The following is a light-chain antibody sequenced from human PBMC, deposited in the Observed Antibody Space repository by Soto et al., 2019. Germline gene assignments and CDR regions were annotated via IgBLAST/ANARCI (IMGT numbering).Light chain of an antibody. CDR3: QKYSSVPV. Sequence: DIPMTQSPTSLSASVGDRVTITCQASQGIRNFVAWYQQKPGKAPKLLIYAASTLQSGVPSRFSGSGSGTDFTLIINSLQPEDVATYSCQKYSSVPVFGPGTKVEIK. J-gene: IGKJ3*01. CDR2: AAS. CDR1: QGIRNF. V-gene: IGKV1-27*01.